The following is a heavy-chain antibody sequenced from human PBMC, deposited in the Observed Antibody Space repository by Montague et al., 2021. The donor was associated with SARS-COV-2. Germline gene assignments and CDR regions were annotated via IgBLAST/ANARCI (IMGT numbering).Heavy chain of an antibody. CDR2: ISSQSNYE. D-gene: IGHD2-2*01. CDR1: GFTFSTYT. J-gene: IGHJ4*02. Sequence: SLRLSCVASGFTFSTYTMNWVRQAPGKGLEWVSSISSQSNYEYYADSVKGRFTISRDNAKNSLSLQMDSLGAEDTALYYCARESSSHPPPIDYWGQGTLVTVSS. CDR3: ARESSSHPPPIDY. V-gene: IGHV3-21*01.